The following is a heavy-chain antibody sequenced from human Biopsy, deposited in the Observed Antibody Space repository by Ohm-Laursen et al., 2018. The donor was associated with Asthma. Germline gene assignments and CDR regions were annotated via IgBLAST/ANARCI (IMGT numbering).Heavy chain of an antibody. V-gene: IGHV1-18*01. CDR1: GYTFNSAG. CDR3: ARAVDYSHYYGIDV. J-gene: IGHJ6*02. D-gene: IGHD3-10*01. CDR2: ISVYNGNT. Sequence: SAVKVSCKTSGYTFNSAGITWVRQAPGQGLEWMGWISVYNGNTKVAQKLQDRVTMITDTSTSTAYMELRSLRSDDTAVYFCARAVDYSHYYGIDVWSQGTTVTVS.